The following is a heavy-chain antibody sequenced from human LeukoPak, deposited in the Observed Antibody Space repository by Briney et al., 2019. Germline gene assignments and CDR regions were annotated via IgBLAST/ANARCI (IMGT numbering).Heavy chain of an antibody. CDR2: ISAYNGNT. J-gene: IGHJ6*03. Sequence: ASVKVSCKASGYTFTSYGISWVRQAPGQGLEWMGWISAYNGNTNYAQKLQGRVTMTTDTSTSTAYMELRSLRSDDTAVYYCASTTAAGRYYYYYMDVWGKGTTVTVSS. CDR3: ASTTAAGRYYYYYMDV. D-gene: IGHD6-13*01. V-gene: IGHV1-18*01. CDR1: GYTFTSYG.